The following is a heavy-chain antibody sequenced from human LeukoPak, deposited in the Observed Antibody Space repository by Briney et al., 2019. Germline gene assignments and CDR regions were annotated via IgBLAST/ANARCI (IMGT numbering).Heavy chain of an antibody. CDR1: GGSFSDYY. CDR2: INHSGST. D-gene: IGHD3-22*01. CDR3: ARDGRGYPAYYFDY. J-gene: IGHJ4*02. Sequence: PSETLSLTCAVYGGSFSDYYWSWIRQPPGKGLEWIGEINHSGSTNYNPSLKSRVTISVDTSKNQFSLKLSSVTAADTAVYYCARDGRGYPAYYFDYWGQGTLVTVSS. V-gene: IGHV4-34*01.